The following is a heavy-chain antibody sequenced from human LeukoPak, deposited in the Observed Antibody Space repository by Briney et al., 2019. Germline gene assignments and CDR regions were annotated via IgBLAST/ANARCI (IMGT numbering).Heavy chain of an antibody. Sequence: GGSPRLSCAASGFTVSSNYMSWVRQAPGKGLEWVSVIYSGGSTYYADSVKGRFTISRDNSKNTLYLQMNSLRAEDTAVYYCARDLATGYGMDVWGQGTTVTVSS. CDR2: IYSGGST. V-gene: IGHV3-66*01. J-gene: IGHJ6*02. CDR1: GFTVSSNY. CDR3: ARDLATGYGMDV. D-gene: IGHD5-12*01.